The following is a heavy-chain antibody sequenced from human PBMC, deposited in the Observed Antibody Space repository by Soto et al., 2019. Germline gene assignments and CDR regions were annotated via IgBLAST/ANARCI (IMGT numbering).Heavy chain of an antibody. Sequence: QVQLVESGGGVVQPGRSLRLSCSASGFTFSEFEMYWVRQAPGKGLDWVSFISYDGSNHYYAGSVKVRFTVSRDNSKNTRFLLMNSLRPEDTAVYFCARRTGTAPRFDYWGQGTLVTVSS. J-gene: IGHJ4*02. CDR2: ISYDGSNH. CDR3: ARRTGTAPRFDY. V-gene: IGHV3-30-3*01. CDR1: GFTFSEFE. D-gene: IGHD1-7*01.